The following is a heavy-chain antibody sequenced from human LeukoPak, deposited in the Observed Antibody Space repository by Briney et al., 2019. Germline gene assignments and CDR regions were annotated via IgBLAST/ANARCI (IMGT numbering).Heavy chain of an antibody. J-gene: IGHJ6*03. CDR2: IRYDEIDK. D-gene: IGHD2-15*01. V-gene: IGHV3-30*02. Sequence: GGSLRLSCAASGFTFSSYGMHWVRQAPGRGLEWVAFIRYDEIDKYYADSVKGRFTISRDNSKNTLYLQMNSLRIEDTAVYYCAKDCCSGASPYHMDVWGKGTTVTVSS. CDR3: AKDCCSGASPYHMDV. CDR1: GFTFSSYG.